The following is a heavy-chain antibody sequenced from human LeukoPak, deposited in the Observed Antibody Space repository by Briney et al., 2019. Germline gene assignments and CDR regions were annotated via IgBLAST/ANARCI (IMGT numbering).Heavy chain of an antibody. V-gene: IGHV1-2*02. Sequence: ASVKVSCKASGYTFTGYYMHWVRQAPGQGLEWMGWINPNSGGTNYAQKFQGRVTMTRDTSISTAYMELSSLRSEDTAVYYCATVGGSYWRNDAFDIWGQGTMVTVSS. CDR3: ATVGGSYWRNDAFDI. D-gene: IGHD1-26*01. J-gene: IGHJ3*02. CDR2: INPNSGGT. CDR1: GYTFTGYY.